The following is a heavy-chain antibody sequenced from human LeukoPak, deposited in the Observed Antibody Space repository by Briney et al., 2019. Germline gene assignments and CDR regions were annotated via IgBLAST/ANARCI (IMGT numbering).Heavy chain of an antibody. CDR3: ARDDSSGWYHGLDY. D-gene: IGHD6-19*01. CDR1: GFTFSSYW. J-gene: IGHJ4*02. CDR2: IKEDGSEK. V-gene: IGHV3-7*01. Sequence: PGGSLRLSCVASGFTFSSYWMSWVRQAPGKGLEWVANIKEDGSEKYYVDSVKGRFTISRDNAKNSLYLQMNSQRAEDTAVYYCARDDSSGWYHGLDYWGQGTLVTVYS.